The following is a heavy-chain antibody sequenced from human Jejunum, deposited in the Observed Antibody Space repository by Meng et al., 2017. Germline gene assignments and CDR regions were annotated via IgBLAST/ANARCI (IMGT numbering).Heavy chain of an antibody. D-gene: IGHD1-26*01. CDR3: ARDRGWDLPYDL. CDR2: ISGSGGTT. CDR1: GFTFTTYA. J-gene: IGHJ4*02. Sequence: EVQLVESGGGLVQPGGSLRLSCAASGFTFTTYAMNWVRQAPGKGLEWVSTISGSGGTTYYADSVKGRFTISRDNAKNTVYLQMNRLRAEDTAVYYCARDRGWDLPYDLWGQGTLVTVSS. V-gene: IGHV3-23*04.